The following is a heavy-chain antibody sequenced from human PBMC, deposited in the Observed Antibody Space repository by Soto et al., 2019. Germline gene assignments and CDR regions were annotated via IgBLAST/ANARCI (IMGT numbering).Heavy chain of an antibody. D-gene: IGHD1-26*01. J-gene: IGHJ2*01. V-gene: IGHV4-39*01. Sequence: PSETLSLTCTVSGGSISSSSYYWGWIRQPPGKGLEWIGSIYYSGSTYYNPSLKSRATISVDTSKNQFSLKLSSVTAADTAVYYCSSLAVGLVGASWYFDLWGRGTLVTVSS. CDR3: SSLAVGLVGASWYFDL. CDR2: IYYSGST. CDR1: GGSISSSSYY.